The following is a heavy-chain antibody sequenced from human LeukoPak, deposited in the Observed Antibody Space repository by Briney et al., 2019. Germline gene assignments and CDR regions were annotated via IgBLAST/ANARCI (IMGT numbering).Heavy chain of an antibody. V-gene: IGHV3-33*01. Sequence: GGSLRLSCAASGFTFSSYGMHWVRQAPGKGLEWVAVIWYDGSNKYYADSVKGRFTISRDNSKNTLYLQMNSLRAEDTAVYYCARKGGYSFHFDYWGQGTLATVSS. CDR2: IWYDGSNK. D-gene: IGHD5-18*01. J-gene: IGHJ4*02. CDR3: ARKGGYSFHFDY. CDR1: GFTFSSYG.